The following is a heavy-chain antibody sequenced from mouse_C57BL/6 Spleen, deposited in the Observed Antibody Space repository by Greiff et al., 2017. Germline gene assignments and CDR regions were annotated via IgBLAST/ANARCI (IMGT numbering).Heavy chain of an antibody. D-gene: IGHD1-1*01. J-gene: IGHJ1*03. CDR2: ISDGGSYT. Sequence: DVMLVESGGGLVNPGGSLKLSCAASGFTFSSYAMSWVRQTPEKRLEWVATISDGGSYTYYPDNVKGRFTISRDNAKNNLYLQMSHLKSEDTAMYDCVRGARYYYSSSYGYFDVWGTGTTVTVSS. CDR1: GFTFSSYA. V-gene: IGHV5-4*03. CDR3: VRGARYYYSSSYGYFDV.